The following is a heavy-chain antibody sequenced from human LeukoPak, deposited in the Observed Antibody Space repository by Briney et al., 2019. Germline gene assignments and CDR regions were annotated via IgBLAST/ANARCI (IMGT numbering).Heavy chain of an antibody. J-gene: IGHJ3*02. Sequence: SETLSLTCAVYGGSFSGYYWSWIRQPPGKGLEWIGEINHSGSTNYNPSLKSRVTISVDTSKNQFSLKLGSVTAADTAVYYCARYILTHDAFDIWGQGTMVTVSS. CDR3: ARYILTHDAFDI. CDR1: GGSFSGYY. V-gene: IGHV4-34*01. CDR2: INHSGST. D-gene: IGHD3-9*01.